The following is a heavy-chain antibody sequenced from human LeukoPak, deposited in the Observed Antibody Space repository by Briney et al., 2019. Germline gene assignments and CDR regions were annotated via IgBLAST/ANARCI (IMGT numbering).Heavy chain of an antibody. J-gene: IGHJ4*02. V-gene: IGHV3-48*03. CDR3: ARDTIQLGKLYYFDY. CDR1: GFTFSSYE. CDR2: ISSSGSTI. Sequence: GGSLRLSCAAAGFTFSSYEMNWVRQAPGKGLEWVSYISSSGSTIYYADSVKGRFSISRDNAKNSLYLQMNSLRAEDTAVYYCARDTIQLGKLYYFDYWGQGTLVTVSS. D-gene: IGHD5-18*01.